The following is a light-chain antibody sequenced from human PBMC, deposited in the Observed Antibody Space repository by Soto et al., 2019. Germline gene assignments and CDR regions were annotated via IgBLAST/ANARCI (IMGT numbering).Light chain of an antibody. Sequence: DIQMTQSPSSLSVSIGDRVTITCRASQSISTYLNWYEQKPGKAPNLLIYGASTLQSGVPSRFSGGGSRTYFTLTISGLQPDDFGSYYCQQSYTSPVTFGGGTKVEIK. J-gene: IGKJ4*01. CDR3: QQSYTSPVT. CDR1: QSISTY. CDR2: GAS. V-gene: IGKV1-39*01.